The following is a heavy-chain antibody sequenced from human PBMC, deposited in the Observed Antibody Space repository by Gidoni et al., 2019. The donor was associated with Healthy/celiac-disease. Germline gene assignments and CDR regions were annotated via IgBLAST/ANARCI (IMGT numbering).Heavy chain of an antibody. CDR1: GGSISSSNW. J-gene: IGHJ4*02. Sequence: QVQLQESGPGLVKPSGTLSLTCAVSGGSISSSNWWSWVRQPPGKGLEWIGEIYHSGSTNYNPSLKSRVTISVDKSKNQFSLKLSSVTAADTAVYYCARGVFYDYVWGSYRDGGFDYWGQGTLVTVSS. D-gene: IGHD3-16*02. V-gene: IGHV4-4*02. CDR3: ARGVFYDYVWGSYRDGGFDY. CDR2: IYHSGST.